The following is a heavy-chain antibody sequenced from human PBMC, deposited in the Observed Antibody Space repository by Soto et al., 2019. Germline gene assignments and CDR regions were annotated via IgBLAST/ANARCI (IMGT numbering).Heavy chain of an antibody. CDR1: GFTFGDYA. Sequence: GGSLRLSCTASGFTFGDYAVSWFRQAPGKGLEWVGFIRSKAYGGTTEYAASVKGRFTISRDDSKSIAYLQMNSLKTEDTAVYYCTRDIAVARINFDYWGQGTLVTVSS. D-gene: IGHD6-19*01. CDR2: IRSKAYGGTT. J-gene: IGHJ4*02. CDR3: TRDIAVARINFDY. V-gene: IGHV3-49*03.